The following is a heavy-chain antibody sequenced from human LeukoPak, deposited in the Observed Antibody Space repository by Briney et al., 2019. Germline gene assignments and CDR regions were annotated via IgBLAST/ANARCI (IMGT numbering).Heavy chain of an antibody. CDR1: GGSITIANW. Sequence: SETLSLTCSVSGGSITIANWWSWVRQPPGQGLEWIGEVSQSGSTNYNPSLKGRVTISLDRTSNQVSLKMTSATAADTAMYYCASHMVVTGTRGFDNWGQGTRVTVS. CDR3: ASHMVVTGTRGFDN. V-gene: IGHV4-4*02. CDR2: VSQSGST. J-gene: IGHJ4*02. D-gene: IGHD2-21*02.